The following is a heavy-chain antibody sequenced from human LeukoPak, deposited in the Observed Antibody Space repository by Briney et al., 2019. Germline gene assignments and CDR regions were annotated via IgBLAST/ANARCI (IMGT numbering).Heavy chain of an antibody. Sequence: PGGSLRLSCVASGFPFRTYGMSWVRQAPGKGLEWVSAMPSGGSNTYYADSVKGRFTISRDNSKSTLYLQMNSLRAEDTAVYYCAKDAVGATAYYFDYWGQGTLVTVSS. CDR3: AKDAVGATAYYFDY. V-gene: IGHV3-23*01. D-gene: IGHD1-26*01. CDR1: GFPFRTYG. J-gene: IGHJ4*02. CDR2: MPSGGSNT.